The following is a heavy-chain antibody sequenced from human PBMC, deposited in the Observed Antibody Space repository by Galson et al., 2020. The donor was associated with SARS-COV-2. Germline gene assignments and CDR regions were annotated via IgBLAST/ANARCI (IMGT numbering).Heavy chain of an antibody. CDR3: ARGWRQHLVMVDSYYHALDV. D-gene: IGHD6-13*01. CDR2: IFHTGTT. CDR1: GGSMSISNW. V-gene: IGHV4-4*02. Sequence: ASETLSLTCSVSGGSMSISNWWTWVRQSPGKGLEWIGEIFHTGTTDYNPSLKSRVTISVDKSRNQFSLDLSSVTAADTAVYYCARGWRQHLVMVDSYYHALDVWGQWTTVTVSS. J-gene: IGHJ6*02.